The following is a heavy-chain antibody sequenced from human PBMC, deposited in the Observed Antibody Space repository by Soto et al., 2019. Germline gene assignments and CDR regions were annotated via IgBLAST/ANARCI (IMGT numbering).Heavy chain of an antibody. V-gene: IGHV3-23*01. CDR1: GFTFSSYA. J-gene: IGHJ1*01. D-gene: IGHD7-27*01. CDR2: ITGSGGDT. CDR3: AKAEGGTWGTEYFQY. Sequence: EVQLLESGGALVQPGGSLRLSCAASGFTFSSYAMTWVRQAPGKGLEWVSLITGSGGDTYYADSVKGRFTISRDNSKNTLFLQMNSLRVEDTAVYFCAKAEGGTWGTEYFQYWGPGTLVTVSS.